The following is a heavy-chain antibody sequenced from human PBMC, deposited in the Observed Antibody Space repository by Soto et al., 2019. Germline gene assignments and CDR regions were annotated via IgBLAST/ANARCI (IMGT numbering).Heavy chain of an antibody. Sequence: PGRSLSLSCAASGFTFSNAWMSWVRQAPGKGLEWVGRIKSKTDGGTTDYAAPVKGRFTISRDDSKNTLYLQMNSLKTEDTAVYYCTTGSSSWYWYFDLWGRGTLVTVSS. J-gene: IGHJ2*01. V-gene: IGHV3-15*01. D-gene: IGHD6-13*01. CDR2: IKSKTDGGTT. CDR3: TTGSSSWYWYFDL. CDR1: GFTFSNAW.